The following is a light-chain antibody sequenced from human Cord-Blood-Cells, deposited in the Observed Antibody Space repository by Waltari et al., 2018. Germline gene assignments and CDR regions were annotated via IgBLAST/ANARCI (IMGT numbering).Light chain of an antibody. CDR3: CSYAGSSTVV. CDR2: EVS. V-gene: IGLV2-23*02. J-gene: IGLJ2*01. Sequence: QSALTQPAPVSGSPGQSITIPCTGTSSDVGSYNLVSWYQQPPGKAPKLMIYEVSKRPSGVSNRFSGSKSGNTASLTISGLQAEDEADYYCCSYAGSSTVVFGGGTKLTVL. CDR1: SSDVGSYNL.